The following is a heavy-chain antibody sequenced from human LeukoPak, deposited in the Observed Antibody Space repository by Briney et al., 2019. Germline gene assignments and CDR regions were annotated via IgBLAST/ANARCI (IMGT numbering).Heavy chain of an antibody. Sequence: NPSETLSLTCTVSGGSISSISYYWGWIRQPPGEGLEWIGSLYYTGSTYYNPSLRSRVTISVDTSKSQFSLKLSSVTAADTAVYYCARTRSMVRGVIISYFGYWGQGTLVTVSS. CDR2: LYYTGST. D-gene: IGHD3-10*01. J-gene: IGHJ4*02. V-gene: IGHV4-39*01. CDR1: GGSISSISYY. CDR3: ARTRSMVRGVIISYFGY.